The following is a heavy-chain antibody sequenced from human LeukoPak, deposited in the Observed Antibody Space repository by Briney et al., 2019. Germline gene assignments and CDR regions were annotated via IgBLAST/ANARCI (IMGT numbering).Heavy chain of an antibody. V-gene: IGHV3-20*04. J-gene: IGHJ4*02. CDR3: GRSISSGWYALDY. Sequence: GGSLRLSCAASGFPFQDYGMSWVRQAPGKGLEWVSGINWNGGRTEYADSVKGRFTISRDNAKNSLYLQMNSLRGEDTAFYYCGRSISSGWYALDYWGRGTLVPVSS. D-gene: IGHD6-19*01. CDR2: INWNGGRT. CDR1: GFPFQDYG.